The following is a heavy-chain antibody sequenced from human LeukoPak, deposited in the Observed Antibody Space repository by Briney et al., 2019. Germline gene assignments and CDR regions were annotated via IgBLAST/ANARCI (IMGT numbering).Heavy chain of an antibody. CDR1: GFTFSSYG. Sequence: GGSLRLSCAASGFTFSSYGMHWVRQAPGKGLEWVAVISYDGSNKYYADSVKGRFTISRDNSKNTPYLQMNSLRAEDTAVHYCAKGSSGWYGYWCDPWGEGTLVTVFS. CDR2: ISYDGSNK. CDR3: AKGSSGWYGYWCDP. V-gene: IGHV3-30*18. D-gene: IGHD6-19*01. J-gene: IGHJ5*02.